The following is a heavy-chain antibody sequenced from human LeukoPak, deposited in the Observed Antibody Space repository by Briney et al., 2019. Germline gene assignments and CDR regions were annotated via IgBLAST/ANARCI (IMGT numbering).Heavy chain of an antibody. CDR2: IIPILGIA. V-gene: IGHV1-69*04. CDR3: AAGLPLDY. CDR1: GGTFSSYA. D-gene: IGHD3-16*01. Sequence: VASVKVSCKASGGTFSSYAISGVRQAPGQGLEWMGRIIPILGIANYAQKFQGRVTITADKSTSTAYMELSSLRSEDTAVYYCAAGLPLDYWGQGTLVTVSS. J-gene: IGHJ4*02.